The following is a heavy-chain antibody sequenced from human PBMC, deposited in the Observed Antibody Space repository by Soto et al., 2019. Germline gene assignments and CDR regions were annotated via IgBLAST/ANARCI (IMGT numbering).Heavy chain of an antibody. CDR1: GFTVKNYQ. V-gene: IGHV3-53*01. J-gene: IGHJ6*02. Sequence: SLRLSCAASGFTVKNYQMNWVRQAPGKGLEWVSVIYSGGVTYYPDSVKGRFTTIRDTSKNTVYLQMNSLRADDTAMYYCARDPSTTGYYGLDVWGQGTTVTLSS. CDR2: IYSGGVT. CDR3: ARDPSTTGYYGLDV.